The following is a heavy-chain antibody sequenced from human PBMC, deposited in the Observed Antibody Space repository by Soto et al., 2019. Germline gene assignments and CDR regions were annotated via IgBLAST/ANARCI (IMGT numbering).Heavy chain of an antibody. CDR1: GGSISSGGYY. D-gene: IGHD2-2*01. V-gene: IGHV4-31*03. CDR2: IYYSGST. CDR3: ARGHYAPVVLDY. Sequence: SETLSLTCTVSGGSISSGGYYWSWIRQHPGKGLEWIGYIYYSGSTYYNPSLKSRVTISVDTSKNQFSLKLSSVTAADTAVYYCARGHYAPVVLDYWGQGTLVTVSS. J-gene: IGHJ4*02.